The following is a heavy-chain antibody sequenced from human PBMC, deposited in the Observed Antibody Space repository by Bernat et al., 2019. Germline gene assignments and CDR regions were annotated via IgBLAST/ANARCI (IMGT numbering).Heavy chain of an antibody. CDR2: ISSSSSYI. Sequence: EVQLVESGGGLVKPGGSLRLSCAASGFTFSSYSMNWVRQAPGKGLEWVSSISSSSSYIYYADSVKGRFTISRDNAKNSLYLKMNSLRAEDTAVYYCATLPVGTTGTNFDSWGQGTLVTASS. J-gene: IGHJ4*02. CDR1: GFTFSSYS. CDR3: ATLPVGTTGTNFDS. D-gene: IGHD1-1*01. V-gene: IGHV3-21*01.